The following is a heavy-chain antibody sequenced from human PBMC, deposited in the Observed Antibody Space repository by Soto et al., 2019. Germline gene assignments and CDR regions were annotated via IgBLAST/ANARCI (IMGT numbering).Heavy chain of an antibody. CDR2: IYYSVTA. J-gene: IGHJ4*02. CDR1: WDSISTSISYY. CDR3: ARQYITGFGEINFSLVLDLLDF. V-gene: IGHV4-39*01. D-gene: IGHD3-3*01. Sequence: SETVSLTCTVSWDSISTSISYYWGWIREPPGKGLEWIGSIYYSVTAYYNPSLKSRVTVSADRYTNQFSLRLSSVTAADTAVYYCARQYITGFGEINFSLVLDLLDFRGQRTQVTVSS.